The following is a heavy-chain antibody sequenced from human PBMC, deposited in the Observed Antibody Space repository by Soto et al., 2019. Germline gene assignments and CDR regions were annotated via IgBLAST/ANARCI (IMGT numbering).Heavy chain of an antibody. V-gene: IGHV4-59*01. CDR2: IYYSGSP. J-gene: IGHJ4*02. CDR3: AREYKYDSSGIGFDS. CDR1: GGSIISYY. Sequence: SETLSLTCTVSGGSIISYYWSWILQPPGKGLEWIGYIYYSGSPHHNPSLKSRVTISEDRSKNQFYLKLSSVTAADTAVYYCAREYKYDSSGIGFDSWGQGTLVTVSS. D-gene: IGHD3-22*01.